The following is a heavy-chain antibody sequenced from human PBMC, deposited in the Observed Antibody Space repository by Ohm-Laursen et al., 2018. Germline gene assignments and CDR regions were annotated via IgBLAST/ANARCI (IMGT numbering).Heavy chain of an antibody. CDR2: IYYSGST. V-gene: IGHV4-39*07. D-gene: IGHD3-22*01. J-gene: IGHJ4*02. CDR3: ARDKDSSGIDY. CDR1: GGSISSSSYY. Sequence: GTLSLTCTVSGGSISSSSYYWGWIRQPPGKGLEWIGSIYYSGSTYYNPSLKSRVTISIDTSKRQFSLNLRSVTAADTALYYCARDKDSSGIDYWGQGTLLIVSS.